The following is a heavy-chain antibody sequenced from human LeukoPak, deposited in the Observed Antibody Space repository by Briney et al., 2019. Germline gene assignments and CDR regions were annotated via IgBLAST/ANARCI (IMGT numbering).Heavy chain of an antibody. J-gene: IGHJ4*02. Sequence: ASVKVSCKASGYTFTNYGITWVRQAPGQGLEWMGWISGYQGSTKNAQNFQGRVTMTIDTSTSTAYMDLRSLISDDTAIYFCARSDLGTITARPFNYWGQGTLVAVSS. CDR3: ARSDLGTITARPFNY. CDR1: GYTFTNYG. V-gene: IGHV1-18*01. CDR2: ISGYQGST. D-gene: IGHD5-24*01.